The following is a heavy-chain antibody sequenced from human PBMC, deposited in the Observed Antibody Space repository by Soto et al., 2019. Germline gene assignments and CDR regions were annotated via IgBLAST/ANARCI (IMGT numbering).Heavy chain of an antibody. J-gene: IGHJ4*02. Sequence: QVQLQESGPGLVKPSQTLSLTCTVSGGSISSGGYYWSWIRQHPGKGLEWIGYIYYSGSTYYNPSRKSRDTRSVDTSKNQFSLKLSSVTAADTAVYYCAREVGATPIDYWGQGTLVTVSS. V-gene: IGHV4-31*03. CDR3: AREVGATPIDY. CDR2: IYYSGST. CDR1: GGSISSGGYY. D-gene: IGHD1-26*01.